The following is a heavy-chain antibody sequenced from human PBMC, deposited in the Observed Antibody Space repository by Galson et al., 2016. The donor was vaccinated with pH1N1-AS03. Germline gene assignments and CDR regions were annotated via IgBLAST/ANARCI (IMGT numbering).Heavy chain of an antibody. D-gene: IGHD4-17*01. J-gene: IGHJ4*02. CDR1: GFIFSNYA. V-gene: IGHV3-23*01. CDR2: ITSRGST. CDR3: AKDPIQYGDYVWYFDY. Sequence: SLRLSCAASGFIFSNYAMGWVRQAPGKGLEWVSAITSRGSTYYADSVKGRFTISRDNSKNTLYLQMNSLRAEDTAVYYCAKDPIQYGDYVWYFDYWGQGTLVTVSS.